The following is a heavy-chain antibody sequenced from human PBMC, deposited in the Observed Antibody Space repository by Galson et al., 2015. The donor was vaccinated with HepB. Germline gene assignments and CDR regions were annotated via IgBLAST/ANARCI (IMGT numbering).Heavy chain of an antibody. Sequence: SLRLSCAASGFTFSSYAMSWVRQAPGKGLEWVSAISGSGGSTYYADSVKGRFTISRDNSKNTLYLQMNSLRAEDTAVYYCAKDGNPEQLDGVDWFDPWGQGTLVTVSS. J-gene: IGHJ5*02. V-gene: IGHV3-23*01. D-gene: IGHD6-6*01. CDR1: GFTFSSYA. CDR2: ISGSGGST. CDR3: AKDGNPEQLDGVDWFDP.